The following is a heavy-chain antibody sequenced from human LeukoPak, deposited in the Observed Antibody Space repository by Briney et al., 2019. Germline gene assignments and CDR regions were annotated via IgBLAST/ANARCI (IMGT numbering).Heavy chain of an antibody. J-gene: IGHJ5*01. CDR3: VSRTSSGWYDF. CDR1: GFTFTSYS. CDR2: INDNGGST. D-gene: IGHD6-19*01. V-gene: IGHV3-64D*09. Sequence: GGSLRLSCSASGFTFTSYSMHWVRQAPGKGLEYVSAINDNGGSTYYGDSVKGRFTISRDNSKNTLYLQMSSLRGDDTAIYCCVSRTSSGWYDFWGQGTLVIAST.